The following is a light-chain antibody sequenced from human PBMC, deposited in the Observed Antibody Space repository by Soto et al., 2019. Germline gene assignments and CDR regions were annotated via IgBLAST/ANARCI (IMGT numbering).Light chain of an antibody. Sequence: QSVLTQPPSVSGAPGQRVTVSRTGSSSNIGAGSDVHWYQQLPGTAPKLLIFANNNRPSGVPDRFSGSKSGTSASLAITGLQADDEADYYCQSYDNSLSAYVFGTGTKLTVL. J-gene: IGLJ1*01. V-gene: IGLV1-40*01. CDR1: SSNIGAGSD. CDR2: ANN. CDR3: QSYDNSLSAYV.